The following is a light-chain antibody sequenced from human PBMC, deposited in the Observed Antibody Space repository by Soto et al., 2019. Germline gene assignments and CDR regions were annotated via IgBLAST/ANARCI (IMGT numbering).Light chain of an antibody. J-gene: IGKJ3*01. V-gene: IGKV3-20*01. CDR1: QTVISSY. CDR2: GAS. CDR3: QHYAMSPPFT. Sequence: EIVMTQCPATLTVSPGERATLSCRASQTVISSYLGWYQQKAGQAPRLLIYGASGRATGIPDRFSGSGSGTDFTLTISGLEPEDFAVYYCQHYAMSPPFTFGPGTKVDIK.